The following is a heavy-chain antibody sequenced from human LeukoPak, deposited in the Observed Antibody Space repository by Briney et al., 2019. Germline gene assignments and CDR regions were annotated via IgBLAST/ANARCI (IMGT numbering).Heavy chain of an antibody. CDR1: RFTSSNAW. D-gene: IGHD3-22*01. CDR2: IKSKTDGGTT. J-gene: IGHJ3*01. Sequence: GGSLRLSCAASRFTSSNAWISWVRHAPGKGLEWVGRIKSKTDGGTTDYAAPVKGRFTISRDDSKNTLSLQMNSLKTEDTAVYYCTSVDYYESSGYDAFDLWGQGPMVTVSS. V-gene: IGHV3-15*01. CDR3: TSVDYYESSGYDAFDL.